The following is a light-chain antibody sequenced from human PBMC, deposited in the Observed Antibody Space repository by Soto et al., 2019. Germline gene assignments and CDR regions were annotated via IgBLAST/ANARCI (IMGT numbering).Light chain of an antibody. J-gene: IGKJ1*01. CDR1: QSVSNNY. V-gene: IGKV3-20*01. CDR3: QQYGSSGT. Sequence: VLTQSPATLSVSPWERATLSCRASQSVSNNYLAWYQQKPGQAPRLLIYGASNRATGIPDRFSVSGSGTDFTLTISRLETEDFAVYYCQQYGSSGTFGQGTKWIS. CDR2: GAS.